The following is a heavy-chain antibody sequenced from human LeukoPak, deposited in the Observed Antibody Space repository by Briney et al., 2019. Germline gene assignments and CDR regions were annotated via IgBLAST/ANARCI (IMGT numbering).Heavy chain of an antibody. CDR1: GFTFSSYW. J-gene: IGHJ4*02. D-gene: IGHD1-26*01. CDR2: ISASGGHT. CDR3: AKYSGDYFGDY. Sequence: GGSLRLSCAASGFTFSSYWMSWVRQAPGKGLEWVSGISASGGHTFYADSVKGRFSISRDNSKNTLYLQMNSLRVEDTAIYYCAKYSGDYFGDYWGQGNLVTVSS. V-gene: IGHV3-23*01.